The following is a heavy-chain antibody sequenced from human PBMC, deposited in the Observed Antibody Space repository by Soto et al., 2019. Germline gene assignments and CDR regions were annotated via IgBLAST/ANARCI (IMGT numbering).Heavy chain of an antibody. Sequence: SEALSLTCTFLCGSPSGFYWSWIRQPPGKGLEWVGYIYFTGNTNYNPSLQSRLSLSVDTSNNQFSLNLRSVTAADTAVYYCARGEAGADYWGPGTLVTVSS. J-gene: IGHJ4*02. CDR1: CGSPSGFY. CDR2: IYFTGNT. CDR3: ARGEAGADY. V-gene: IGHV4-59*01. D-gene: IGHD6-13*01.